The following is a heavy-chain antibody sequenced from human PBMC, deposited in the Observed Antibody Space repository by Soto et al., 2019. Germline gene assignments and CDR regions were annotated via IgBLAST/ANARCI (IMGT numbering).Heavy chain of an antibody. V-gene: IGHV4-59*01. D-gene: IGHD4-17*01. Sequence: ETLSLTCTVSGGSISSYYWSWIRQPPGKGLEWIGYIYYCGSTNYNPSLKSRVTISVDTSKNQFSLKLSSVTAADTAVYYCAREDYGDSPFDYWGQGTLVTVSS. J-gene: IGHJ4*02. CDR3: AREDYGDSPFDY. CDR2: IYYCGST. CDR1: GGSISSYY.